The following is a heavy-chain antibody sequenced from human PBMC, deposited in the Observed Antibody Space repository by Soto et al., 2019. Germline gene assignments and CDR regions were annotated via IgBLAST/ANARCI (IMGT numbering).Heavy chain of an antibody. CDR2: IYYSGST. D-gene: IGHD2-15*01. CDR3: ARDYGGTFDY. J-gene: IGHJ4*02. V-gene: IGHV4-59*01. Sequence: QVQLQESGPGLVKPSETLSLTCTVSGGSISSSYWSWIRQPPGKGLEWIGYIYYSGSTNYNPSLKSRVTISVDTSKNQFSLKLSSVTAADTAVYYCARDYGGTFDYWGQGTLVTVSS. CDR1: GGSISSSY.